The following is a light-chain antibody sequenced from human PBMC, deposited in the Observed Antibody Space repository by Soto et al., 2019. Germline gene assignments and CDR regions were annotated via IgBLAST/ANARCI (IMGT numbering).Light chain of an antibody. V-gene: IGKV3-20*01. CDR3: QQYGSSLWT. J-gene: IGKJ1*01. CDR2: DTS. CDR1: QTVSNK. Sequence: EIVLTQSPATLSSSPGERATLSCRASQTVSNKLAWYQHKPGQAPRLLIYDTSNRATGIPARFSGSGSGTDFTLTISRLEPEDFAVYYCQQYGSSLWTFGQGTKVDIK.